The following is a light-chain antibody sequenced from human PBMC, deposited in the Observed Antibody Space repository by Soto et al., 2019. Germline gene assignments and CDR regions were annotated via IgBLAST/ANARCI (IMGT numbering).Light chain of an antibody. Sequence: EVVLTQSPGTLSLSPGERATLSCRASQSVGSSYLAWYQQKPGQAPRLLIYDASSRATGIPDRFSGSGSGTDFTLTLSRLEPEDCAVYFCQHCGISPHTFGQGTKVEI. V-gene: IGKV3-20*01. CDR1: QSVGSSY. CDR2: DAS. CDR3: QHCGISPHT. J-gene: IGKJ1*01.